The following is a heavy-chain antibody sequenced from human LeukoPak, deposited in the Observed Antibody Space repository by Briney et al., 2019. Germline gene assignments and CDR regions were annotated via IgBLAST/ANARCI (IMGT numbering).Heavy chain of an antibody. CDR3: ARVEGGYYDSSGYYPNY. CDR1: GFTFSSYW. V-gene: IGHV3-7*01. J-gene: IGHJ4*02. CDR2: IKKDGSEK. D-gene: IGHD3-22*01. Sequence: GGSLRLSCAASGFTFSSYWMTWVRQAPGKGLEWVANIKKDGSEKYYVDSVKGRFTISRDNAKNSLYLQMNSLRAEDTAVYYCARVEGGYYDSSGYYPNYWGQGTLVTVSS.